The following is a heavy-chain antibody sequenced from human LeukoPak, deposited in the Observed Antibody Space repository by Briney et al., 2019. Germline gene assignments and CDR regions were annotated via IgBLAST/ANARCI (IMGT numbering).Heavy chain of an antibody. CDR3: ARSRERICTNPPCYVDLQAT. D-gene: IGHD2-8*01. CDR2: IYITESA. Sequence: SETLSLTCTVSGGSISSGSYYWTWIRQPAGKGLEWIGRIYITESANYNSSLESRVTILVDTSKNQFSLKLSSVTAADTAIYYCARSRERICTNPPCYVDLQATWGQGDLVTVSP. J-gene: IGHJ4*02. CDR1: GGSISSGSYY. V-gene: IGHV4-61*02.